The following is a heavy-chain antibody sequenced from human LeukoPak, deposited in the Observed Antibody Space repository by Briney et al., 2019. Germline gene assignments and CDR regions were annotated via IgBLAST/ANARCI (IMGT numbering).Heavy chain of an antibody. CDR3: AKSQTMGYYYDSSGYYYLGYGMDV. CDR2: ISGSGGST. D-gene: IGHD3-22*01. J-gene: IGHJ6*02. V-gene: IGHV3-23*01. Sequence: GGSLGLSCAASGFTFSSYAMSWVRQAPGKGLEWVSAISGSGGSTYYADSVKGRFTISRDNSKDTLYLQMNSLRAEDTAVYYCAKSQTMGYYYDSSGYYYLGYGMDVWGQGTTVTVSS. CDR1: GFTFSSYA.